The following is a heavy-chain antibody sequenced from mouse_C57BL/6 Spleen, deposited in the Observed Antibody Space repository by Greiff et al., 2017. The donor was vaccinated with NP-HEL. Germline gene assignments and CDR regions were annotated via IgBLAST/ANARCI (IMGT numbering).Heavy chain of an antibody. D-gene: IGHD2-13*01. V-gene: IGHV1-50*01. CDR2: IDPSDSYT. Sequence: VQLQQPGAELVKPGASVKLSCKASGYTFTSYWMQWVKQRPGQGLEWIGEIDPSDSYTNYNQKFKGKATLTVDTSSSTAYMQLSSLTSEDSAVYYCARDGDYGLDYWGQGTTLTVSS. CDR3: ARDGDYGLDY. CDR1: GYTFTSYW. J-gene: IGHJ2*01.